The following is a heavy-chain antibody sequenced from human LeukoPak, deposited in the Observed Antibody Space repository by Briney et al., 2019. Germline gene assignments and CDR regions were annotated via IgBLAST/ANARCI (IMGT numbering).Heavy chain of an antibody. CDR2: IRYDGSNK. V-gene: IGHV3-30*02. CDR3: AKEQQLDIDY. J-gene: IGHJ4*02. CDR1: GFTFSSYG. Sequence: GGSLRLFCAASGFTFSSYGMHWVRQAPGKGLEWVAFIRYDGSNKYYADSVKGRFTISRDNSKNTLYLQMNSLRAEDTAVYYCAKEQQLDIDYWGQGTLVTVSS. D-gene: IGHD6-13*01.